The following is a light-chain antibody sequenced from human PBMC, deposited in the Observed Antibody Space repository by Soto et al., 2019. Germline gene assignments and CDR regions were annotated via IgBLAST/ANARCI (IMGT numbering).Light chain of an antibody. V-gene: IGKV2-28*01. CDR2: LGS. CDR1: QSLLHSNGYNY. J-gene: IGKJ2*01. Sequence: DIVMTQSPLSLPVTPGEPASISCRSSQSLLHSNGYNYLDWYLQKPGQSPQLLIYLGSSRASGVPDRFSGSGSGTDFTLKISRVEAEDAGVYYCMQVLQTPYTFGQGTKLEIK. CDR3: MQVLQTPYT.